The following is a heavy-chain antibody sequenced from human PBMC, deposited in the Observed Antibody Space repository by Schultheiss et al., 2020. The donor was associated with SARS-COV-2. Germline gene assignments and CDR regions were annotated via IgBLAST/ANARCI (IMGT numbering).Heavy chain of an antibody. CDR3: AREGTFGCYSP. Sequence: ASVKVSCKASGYTFTSYGISWVRQAPGQGLEWMGWINPNSGGTKYAQKFQGWVTMTRDTSISTAYMEVNSLRSDDTAVYYCAREGTFGCYSPWGQGTLVTVSS. CDR1: GYTFTSYG. D-gene: IGHD2-15*01. J-gene: IGHJ4*02. V-gene: IGHV1-2*04. CDR2: INPNSGGT.